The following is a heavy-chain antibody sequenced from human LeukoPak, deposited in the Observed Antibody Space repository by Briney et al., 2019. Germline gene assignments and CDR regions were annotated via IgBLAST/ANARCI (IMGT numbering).Heavy chain of an antibody. CDR3: ARSWGDI. CDR2: IYYSGST. Sequence: KPSETLSLTCTVSGGSISSHYWSWIRQPPGKGLEWIGYIYYSGSTNYNPSLKSRVTISVDTSKNQFSLKLSSVTAADTAVYYCARSWGDIWGQGTMVTVSS. J-gene: IGHJ3*02. CDR1: GGSISSHY. D-gene: IGHD3-16*01. V-gene: IGHV4-59*11.